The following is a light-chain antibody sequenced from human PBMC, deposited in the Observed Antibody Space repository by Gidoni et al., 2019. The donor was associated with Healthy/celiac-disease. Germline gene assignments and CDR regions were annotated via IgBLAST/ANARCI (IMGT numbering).Light chain of an antibody. Sequence: EMVFTQSPGTLSLSPGERATLSCRASQSVSSSYLAWYQQKPGQAPRLLIYGASSRATGIPDRFSGSGSGTDFTLTISRLEPEDFAVYYCQQYGSSPPETFGQXTKVEIK. J-gene: IGKJ1*01. CDR2: GAS. V-gene: IGKV3-20*01. CDR1: QSVSSSY. CDR3: QQYGSSPPET.